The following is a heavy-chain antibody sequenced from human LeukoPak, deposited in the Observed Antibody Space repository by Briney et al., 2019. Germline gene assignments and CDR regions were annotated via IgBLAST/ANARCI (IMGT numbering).Heavy chain of an antibody. CDR2: IYSTGSA. V-gene: IGHV4-59*01. J-gene: IGHJ6*03. CDR1: GGSISNYY. CDR3: ARSLLGSGNYYYYMDV. Sequence: SETLSLTCTVSGGSISNYYWSWIRQPPGKGLEWIAYIYSTGSAIYNPSLRSRVTIIVDTSKNQFSLKLSSVTAADTAVYYCARSLLGSGNYYYYMDVWGKGTTVTISS. D-gene: IGHD2-15*01.